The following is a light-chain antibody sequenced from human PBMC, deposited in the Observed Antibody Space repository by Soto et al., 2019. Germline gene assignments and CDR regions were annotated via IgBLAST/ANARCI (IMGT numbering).Light chain of an antibody. CDR3: QQVNSYPLT. V-gene: IGKV1-9*01. CDR2: AAS. Sequence: DIQLTQSPSFLSASVGDRVTITCRASQGISSNLAWYQQKPGKAPKLLIYAASTLQSGVPSRFSGSGSGTEFTITISSLQPEDFANYYCQQVNSYPLTFGGGTKVEIK. J-gene: IGKJ4*01. CDR1: QGISSN.